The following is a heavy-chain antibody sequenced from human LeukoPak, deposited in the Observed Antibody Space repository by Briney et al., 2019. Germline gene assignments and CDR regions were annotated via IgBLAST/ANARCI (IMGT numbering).Heavy chain of an antibody. CDR3: ARDETGNRPLQYFDY. D-gene: IGHD1-1*01. CDR2: IYHSGST. Sequence: SETLSLTCTVSGYSISSGYYWGWIRQPPGKGLEWIGSIYHSGSTYYNPSLKSRVTISVDTSKNQFSLKLSSVTAAGTAVYYCARDETGNRPLQYFDYWGQGTLVTVSS. CDR1: GYSISSGYY. V-gene: IGHV4-38-2*02. J-gene: IGHJ4*02.